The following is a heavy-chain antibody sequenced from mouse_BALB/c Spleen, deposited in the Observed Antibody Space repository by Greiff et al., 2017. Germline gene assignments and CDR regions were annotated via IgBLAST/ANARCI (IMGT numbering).Heavy chain of an antibody. Sequence: EVQLMESGGGLVKPGGSLKLSCAASGFTFSDYYMYWVRQTPEKRLEWVATISDGGSYTYYPDSVKGRFTISRDNAKNNLYLQMSSLKSEDTAMYYCARPRYYGSSYNWFAYWGQGTLVTVSA. J-gene: IGHJ3*01. V-gene: IGHV5-4*02. D-gene: IGHD1-1*01. CDR3: ARPRYYGSSYNWFAY. CDR2: ISDGGSYT. CDR1: GFTFSDYY.